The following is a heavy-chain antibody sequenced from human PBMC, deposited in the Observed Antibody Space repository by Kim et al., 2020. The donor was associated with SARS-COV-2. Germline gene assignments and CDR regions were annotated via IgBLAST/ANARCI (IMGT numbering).Heavy chain of an antibody. Sequence: GGSLRLSCAASGFTFSSYAMHWVRQAPGKGLEWVAVIWYDGSNKYYADSVKGRFTISRDNSKNTLYLQMNSLRAEDTAVYYCAILPYGSGSYYKKLDAFDIWGQGTMVTVSS. CDR1: GFTFSSYA. D-gene: IGHD3-10*01. V-gene: IGHV3-33*01. CDR3: AILPYGSGSYYKKLDAFDI. J-gene: IGHJ3*02. CDR2: IWYDGSNK.